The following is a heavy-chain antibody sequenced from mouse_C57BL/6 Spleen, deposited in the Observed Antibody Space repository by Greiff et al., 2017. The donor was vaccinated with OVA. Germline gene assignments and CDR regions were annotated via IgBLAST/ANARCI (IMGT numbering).Heavy chain of an antibody. CDR3: ARGSIYYGYPWFAY. Sequence: VQLQQSGPGMVKPSQSLSLTCTVTGYSITSGYDWHWIRHFPGNKLEWMGYISYSGSTNYNPSLKSRISITHDTSKNHFFLKLNSVTTEDTATYYCARGSIYYGYPWFAYWGQGTLVTVSA. J-gene: IGHJ3*01. V-gene: IGHV3-1*01. D-gene: IGHD2-2*01. CDR1: GYSITSGYD. CDR2: ISYSGST.